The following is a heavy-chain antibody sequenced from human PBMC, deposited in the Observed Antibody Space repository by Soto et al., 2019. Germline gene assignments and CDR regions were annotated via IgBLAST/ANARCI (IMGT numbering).Heavy chain of an antibody. Sequence: GESLKISCKGSGYSFTSYWIGWVRQMPGKGLEWMGIIYPGDSDTRYSPSFQGQVTISADKSISTAYLQWSSLKASDTAMYYCARHSFDIVVVPAAMLGGWFDPWDQGTLVTVSS. CDR1: GYSFTSYW. CDR2: IYPGDSDT. CDR3: ARHSFDIVVVPAAMLGGWFDP. J-gene: IGHJ5*02. V-gene: IGHV5-51*01. D-gene: IGHD2-2*01.